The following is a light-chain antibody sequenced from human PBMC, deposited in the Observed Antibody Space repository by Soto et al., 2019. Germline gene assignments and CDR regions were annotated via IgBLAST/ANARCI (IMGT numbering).Light chain of an antibody. CDR3: QQYGGSPRT. Sequence: EIVLTQSPGTLSLSPGERATLSCRASQSVSSSYLAWYQQKPGQAPRLLFFGASIRATGIPDRFSGSGSGTDFTLTISRLEPEDFAVYHCQQYGGSPRTFGQGTRLEIK. V-gene: IGKV3-20*01. CDR1: QSVSSSY. J-gene: IGKJ5*01. CDR2: GAS.